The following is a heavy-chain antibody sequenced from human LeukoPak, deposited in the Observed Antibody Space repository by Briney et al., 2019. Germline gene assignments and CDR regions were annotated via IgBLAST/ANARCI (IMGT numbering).Heavy chain of an antibody. CDR3: ARDRSSGWYDY. Sequence: SETLSLTCTVSGGSLSSSSYYWGWIRQPPGKGLEWIGSIYYSGSTYYNPSLKSRVTISVDTSKNQFSLKLSSVTAADTAVYYCARDRSSGWYDYWGQGTLVTVSS. CDR1: GGSLSSSSYY. V-gene: IGHV4-39*07. CDR2: IYYSGST. D-gene: IGHD6-19*01. J-gene: IGHJ4*02.